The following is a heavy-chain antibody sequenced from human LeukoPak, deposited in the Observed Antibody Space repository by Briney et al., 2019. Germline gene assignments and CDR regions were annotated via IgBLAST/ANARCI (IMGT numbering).Heavy chain of an antibody. Sequence: SLRLSCAASGFTISTFGMHWVRQDPGKGLEWLTGIYYDGSNQYYADSVKGRFTISRDTSKHTLYLQMNSLRVEDTAVYYCARDKWEGATYRWFDPWGQGTLVTVSS. J-gene: IGHJ5*02. V-gene: IGHV3-33*01. CDR3: ARDKWEGATYRWFDP. D-gene: IGHD1-26*01. CDR2: IYYDGSNQ. CDR1: GFTISTFG.